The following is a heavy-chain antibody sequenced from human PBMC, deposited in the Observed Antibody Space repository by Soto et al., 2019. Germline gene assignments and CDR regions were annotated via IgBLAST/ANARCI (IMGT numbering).Heavy chain of an antibody. Sequence: QVRMQESSPGLVKPSGTLSLTCLVSGGSMSSPNWWTWVRQAPVKGMEWIAEIHHSGATNYSPSLKSRAVISIDKSNNQFSLQLTSVTAAHTAVYYCATGSPYYYGSGGMWDSWGRGALVTVSS. D-gene: IGHD3-10*01. CDR1: GGSMSSPNW. J-gene: IGHJ4*03. CDR2: IHHSGAT. CDR3: ATGSPYYYGSGGMWDS. V-gene: IGHV4-4*02.